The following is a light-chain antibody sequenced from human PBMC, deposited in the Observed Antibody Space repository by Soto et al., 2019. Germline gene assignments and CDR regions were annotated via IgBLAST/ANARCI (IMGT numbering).Light chain of an antibody. V-gene: IGLV1-44*01. CDR2: NDN. CDR1: SSNIGSDT. Sequence: QSVLTQPPSTSGTPGQRVTISCSGSSSNIGSDTVNWYQHLPGTAPRLLIYNDNQRPSGVPDRFSGSKSGTSASLAISGLQSEDGADYYCAAWDDSLHAWVFGGGTQLTVL. CDR3: AAWDDSLHAWV. J-gene: IGLJ3*02.